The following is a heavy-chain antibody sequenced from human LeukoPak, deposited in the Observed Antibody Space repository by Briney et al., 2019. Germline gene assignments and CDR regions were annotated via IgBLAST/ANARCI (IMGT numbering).Heavy chain of an antibody. CDR1: GFTFSSYN. J-gene: IGHJ4*02. CDR3: ARDLTGYNFFDY. CDR2: ICSSSYI. V-gene: IGHV3-21*01. Sequence: GGSLRLSCAASGFTFSSYNMNWVRQAPGKGLEWVSCICSSSYIYYADSVKGRFTISRDNAKNSLYLQMNSLRAEDTAVYYCARDLTGYNFFDYWGQGTLVTVSS. D-gene: IGHD5-24*01.